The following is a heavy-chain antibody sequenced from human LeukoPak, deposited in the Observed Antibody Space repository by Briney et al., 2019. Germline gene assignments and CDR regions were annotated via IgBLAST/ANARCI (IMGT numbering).Heavy chain of an antibody. Sequence: PSETLSLTCTVSGASISSGSYYWGWIRQPPGKGLEWIGSIYYSGSTYYNPSLKSRVTISVDTSKNQFSLKLSSVTAADTAVYYCARAHPLKRRITIFGVVIIGHYFDYWGQGTLVTVSS. CDR2: IYYSGST. V-gene: IGHV4-39*07. D-gene: IGHD3-3*01. CDR3: ARAHPLKRRITIFGVVIIGHYFDY. J-gene: IGHJ4*02. CDR1: GASISSGSYY.